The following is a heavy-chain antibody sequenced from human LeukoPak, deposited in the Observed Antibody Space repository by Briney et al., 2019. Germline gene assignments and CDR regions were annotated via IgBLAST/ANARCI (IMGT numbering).Heavy chain of an antibody. Sequence: SQTLSLTCAISGDSVSSNSAAWNWIRQSPSRGLEWLGRTYYRSEWYNDYAVSVKSRITINPDTSKNQFSLQLNSVTPEDTAVYYCTRGRDGYNYAYYYGMDVWGQGTTVTVSS. J-gene: IGHJ6*02. CDR3: TRGRDGYNYAYYYGMDV. D-gene: IGHD5-24*01. CDR1: GDSVSSNSAA. V-gene: IGHV6-1*01. CDR2: TYYRSEWYN.